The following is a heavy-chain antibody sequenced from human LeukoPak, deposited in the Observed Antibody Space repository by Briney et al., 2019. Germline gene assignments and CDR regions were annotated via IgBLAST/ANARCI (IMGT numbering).Heavy chain of an antibody. CDR3: ATLAARPPVDY. Sequence: GGSLRLSCAAPGFTFSSYAMSWVRQAPGKGLEWVSTISGSGGTTYYAEFVKGRFTISRDNSKNTLYLQMNSLRAEDTAVYYCATLAARPPVDYWGQGTLVTVSS. D-gene: IGHD6-6*01. CDR1: GFTFSSYA. V-gene: IGHV3-23*01. J-gene: IGHJ4*02. CDR2: ISGSGGTT.